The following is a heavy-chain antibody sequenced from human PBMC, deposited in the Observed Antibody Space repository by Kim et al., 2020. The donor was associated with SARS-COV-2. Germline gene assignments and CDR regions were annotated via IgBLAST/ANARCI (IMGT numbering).Heavy chain of an antibody. J-gene: IGHJ6*02. CDR2: IYTSGST. Sequence: SETLSLTCTVSGGSISSGSYYWSWIRQPAGKGLEWIGRIYTSGSTNYNPSLKSRVTISVDTSKNQFSLKLSSVTAADTAVYYCTAMVTDYYYGMDVWGQGTTVTVSS. CDR1: GGSISSGSYY. D-gene: IGHD5-18*01. V-gene: IGHV4-61*02. CDR3: TAMVTDYYYGMDV.